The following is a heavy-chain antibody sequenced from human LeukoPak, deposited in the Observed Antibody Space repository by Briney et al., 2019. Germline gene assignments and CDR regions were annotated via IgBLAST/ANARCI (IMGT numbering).Heavy chain of an antibody. J-gene: IGHJ3*02. CDR1: GFTFSDYA. D-gene: IGHD1-1*01. CDR2: ISYNGVRK. Sequence: PGRSLRLSCTVSGFTFSDYAMHWLRQAPGKGLEWVAMISYNGVRKDYADSMGGRFTISRDNARNSLYLQTNSLRGEDTAVYYCARTQLDLDGFDIWGQGTTVTVSS. V-gene: IGHV3-30-3*01. CDR3: ARTQLDLDGFDI.